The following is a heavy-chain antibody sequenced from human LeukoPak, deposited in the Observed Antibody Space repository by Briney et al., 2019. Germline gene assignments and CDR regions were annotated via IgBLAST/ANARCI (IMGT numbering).Heavy chain of an antibody. CDR3: ATSTGFGEFFDY. D-gene: IGHD3-10*01. Sequence: PGGSQRLSCASSGFTFSTYAMSWVRQAPGKGLEWVSSISSSSSYIYYADSVKGRFTISRDNAKNSLYLQMNSLRAEDTAVYYCATSTGFGEFFDYWGQGTLVTVSS. CDR1: GFTFSTYA. CDR2: ISSSSSYI. J-gene: IGHJ4*02. V-gene: IGHV3-21*01.